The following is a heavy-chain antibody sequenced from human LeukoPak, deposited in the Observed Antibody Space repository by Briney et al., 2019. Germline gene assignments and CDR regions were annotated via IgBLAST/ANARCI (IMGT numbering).Heavy chain of an antibody. D-gene: IGHD3-10*02. CDR2: ISPYNGNT. V-gene: IGHV1-18*01. J-gene: IGHJ4*02. CDR3: ARDVLPRSLDY. Sequence: ASVKVSCKASGYTFTNYGLSWVRQAPGQGLEWMGWISPYNGNTNYAQKFRDRVNMTTDTSTGTAYMELRSLRSDDTAMFYCARDVLPRSLDYWGQGTLVTVSS. CDR1: GYTFTNYG.